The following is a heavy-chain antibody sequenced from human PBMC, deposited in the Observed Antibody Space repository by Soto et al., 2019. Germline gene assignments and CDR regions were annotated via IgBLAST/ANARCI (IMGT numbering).Heavy chain of an antibody. CDR1: GGTFSSYA. V-gene: IGHV1-69*06. CDR3: ARDQKSITMIVWPSLTRDYNWFDP. CDR2: IIPIFGTA. D-gene: IGHD3-22*01. J-gene: IGHJ5*02. Sequence: SVKVSCKASGGTFSSYAISWVRQAPGQGLEWMGGIIPIFGTANYAQKFQGRVTITADRSTSTAYMELSSLRSEDTAVYYCARDQKSITMIVWPSLTRDYNWFDPWGQGTLVTVSS.